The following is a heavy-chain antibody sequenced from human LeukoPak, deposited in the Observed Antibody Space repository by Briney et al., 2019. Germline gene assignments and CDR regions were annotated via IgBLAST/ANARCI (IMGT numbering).Heavy chain of an antibody. CDR1: GGSININTYY. CDR2: IYYSGST. D-gene: IGHD1-26*01. CDR3: ARINSGRLGAFAI. J-gene: IGHJ3*02. Sequence: SETLSLTCTVSGGSININTYYWGWIRQPPGKGLEWIGSIYYSGSTYYNPSLKSRVTISVDTSKNQFSLKLSSVTAADTAVYYCARINSGRLGAFAIWGQGTMVTVSS. V-gene: IGHV4-39*07.